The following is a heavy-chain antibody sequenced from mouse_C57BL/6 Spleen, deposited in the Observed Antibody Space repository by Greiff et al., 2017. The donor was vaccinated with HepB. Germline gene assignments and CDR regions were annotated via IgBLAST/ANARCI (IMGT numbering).Heavy chain of an antibody. Sequence: SGAELARPGAPVKMSCKASGYTFTSYTMHWVKQRPGQGLEWIGYINPSSGYTKYNQKFKDKATLTADKSSSTAYMQLSSLTSEDSAVYYCAREQTGTGYFDYWGQGTTLTVSS. CDR2: INPSSGYT. CDR1: GYTFTSYT. CDR3: AREQTGTGYFDY. V-gene: IGHV1-4*01. J-gene: IGHJ2*01. D-gene: IGHD4-1*01.